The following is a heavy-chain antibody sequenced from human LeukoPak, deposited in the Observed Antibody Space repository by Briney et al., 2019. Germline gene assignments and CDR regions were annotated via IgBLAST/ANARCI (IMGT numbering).Heavy chain of an antibody. Sequence: ASVKVSCKASGYNFIDYSIHWVRQAPGQGLEWMGWINPRSGGTKFAQKFQGRVTMTTDTSIRTVYLDVRSLRSDDTAVYYCAREFKYCSGGSCFSRDWFDPWGQGTLVTVSS. CDR3: AREFKYCSGGSCFSRDWFDP. V-gene: IGHV1-2*02. D-gene: IGHD2-15*01. J-gene: IGHJ5*02. CDR2: INPRSGGT. CDR1: GYNFIDYS.